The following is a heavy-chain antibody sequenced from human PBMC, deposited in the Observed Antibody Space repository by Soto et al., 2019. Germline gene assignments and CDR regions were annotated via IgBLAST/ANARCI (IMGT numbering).Heavy chain of an antibody. CDR2: ITSSSSYI. D-gene: IGHD3-22*01. CDR1: GFTFSDYS. Sequence: EVQLVESGGGLVKPGGSLRLSCAASGFTFSDYSMNWVRQAPGKGLELVSSITSSSSYIYYADSLKGRFTISRDNAKNSLYLRMNSLRAEDTAVYYCASHPRDNSGYWYYFDYWGQGTLVTVSS. CDR3: ASHPRDNSGYWYYFDY. J-gene: IGHJ4*02. V-gene: IGHV3-21*01.